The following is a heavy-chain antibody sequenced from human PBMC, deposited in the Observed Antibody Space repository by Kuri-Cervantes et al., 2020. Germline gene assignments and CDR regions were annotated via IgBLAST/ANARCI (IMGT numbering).Heavy chain of an antibody. V-gene: IGHV4-59*01. CDR3: ARSGAVTTRAFDI. CDR1: GGSISGSY. Sequence: GSLRLSCTVSGGSISGSYWNWVRQPPGKGLEWIGYFYHSGNTIYNPSLKSRVTMSVETSTNQFSLKLNSVTAADTAVYYCARSGAVTTRAFDIWGRGTMVTVSS. J-gene: IGHJ3*02. D-gene: IGHD4-17*01. CDR2: FYHSGNT.